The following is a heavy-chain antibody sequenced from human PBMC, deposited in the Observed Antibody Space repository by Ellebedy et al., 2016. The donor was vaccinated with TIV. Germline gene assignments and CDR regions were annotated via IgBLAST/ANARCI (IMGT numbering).Heavy chain of an antibody. Sequence: AASVKVSCKTSGYTFTNYGMHWLRQAPGQGPEWMCWISGYTGDTHYAQKVQGRVSMITDTSTSTGYLELRSLRSDDTAVYYCARDTSSSADYWGQGTLVTVSS. CDR2: ISGYTGDT. CDR3: ARDTSSSADY. J-gene: IGHJ4*02. D-gene: IGHD6-6*01. CDR1: GYTFTNYG. V-gene: IGHV1-18*04.